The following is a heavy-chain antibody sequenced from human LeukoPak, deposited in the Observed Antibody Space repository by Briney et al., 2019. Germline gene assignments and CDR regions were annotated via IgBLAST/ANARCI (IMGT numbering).Heavy chain of an antibody. CDR2: IYHSGST. J-gene: IGHJ4*02. CDR1: GYSISSGYY. D-gene: IGHD2-15*01. Sequence: PSETLSLTCTVSGYSISSGYYWGWIRQPPGKGLEWIGSIYHSGSTYYNPSLKSRVTISVDTSKNQFSLKLSSVTAADTAVYYCASVSGGSRLYYFDYWGQGTLVTVSS. V-gene: IGHV4-38-2*02. CDR3: ASVSGGSRLYYFDY.